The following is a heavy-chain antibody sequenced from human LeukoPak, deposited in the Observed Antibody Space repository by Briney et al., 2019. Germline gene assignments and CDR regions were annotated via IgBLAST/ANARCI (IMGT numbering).Heavy chain of an antibody. CDR2: ISAYNGNT. CDR3: ARDGGLWWWVVTANPLDY. J-gene: IGHJ4*02. Sequence: ASVTVSCKASGYTFTSYGISWVRQAPGQGLEWMGWISAYNGNTNYAQKLQGRVTMTTDTSTSTAYMELRSLRSDDTAVYYCARDGGLWWWVVTANPLDYWGQGTLVTVCS. CDR1: GYTFTSYG. V-gene: IGHV1-18*01. D-gene: IGHD2-21*02.